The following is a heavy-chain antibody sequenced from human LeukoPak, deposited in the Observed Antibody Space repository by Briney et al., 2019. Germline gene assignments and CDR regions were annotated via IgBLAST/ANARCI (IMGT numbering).Heavy chain of an antibody. J-gene: IGHJ4*02. D-gene: IGHD3-22*01. CDR1: GFSFSVYE. CDR3: TTLTVVTNFDY. V-gene: IGHV3-48*03. CDR2: NSSSGTTT. Sequence: PGGSLRLSCAASGFSFSVYEMHGVRQAPGKGREWISDNSSSGTTTYYADSVKGRFTISRDNAKNSLYLQMNSLRAEDTAVYYCTTLTVVTNFDYWGQGTLVTVSS.